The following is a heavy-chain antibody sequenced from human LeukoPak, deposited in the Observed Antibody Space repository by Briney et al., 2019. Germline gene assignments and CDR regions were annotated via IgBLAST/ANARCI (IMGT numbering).Heavy chain of an antibody. Sequence: PSETLSLTCTVSGGSISSYYWSWIRQPAGKGLEWIGRIYTSGSTNYNPSLKSRVTMSVDTSKNQFPLKLSSVAAADPAVYYFARELEGVSDTWGQGTLVTVSS. D-gene: IGHD6-13*01. J-gene: IGHJ5*02. V-gene: IGHV4-4*07. CDR3: ARELEGVSDT. CDR1: GGSISSYY. CDR2: IYTSGST.